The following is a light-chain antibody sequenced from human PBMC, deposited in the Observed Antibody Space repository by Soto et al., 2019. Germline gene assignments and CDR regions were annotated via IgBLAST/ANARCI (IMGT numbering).Light chain of an antibody. J-gene: IGLJ2*01. CDR2: EVS. CDR1: SSDVGGYNY. CDR3: SSYTFSSTLLL. V-gene: IGLV2-14*01. Sequence: SVLTQPASVSGSPGQSITISCTGTSSDVGGYNYVSWYQQHPGKAPKLMIYEVSNRPSGVSNRFTGFKSGNTASLTISGLHDVYEAYYYCSSYTFSSTLLLFIGGTMLTVL.